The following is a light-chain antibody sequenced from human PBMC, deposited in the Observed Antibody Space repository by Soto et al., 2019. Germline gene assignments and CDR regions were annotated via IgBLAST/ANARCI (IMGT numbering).Light chain of an antibody. CDR3: CSYASSYTWV. V-gene: IGLV2-11*01. CDR1: SSDVGAYNF. CDR2: DVT. Sequence: QSVLTQPRSVSGSPGQSVTISCAGTSSDVGAYNFVSWYQQHPGKPPKLMICDVTKRPSGVPDRFSGSKSGNTASLTISGLQAEDEADYYCCSYASSYTWVFGGGTKLTVL. J-gene: IGLJ3*02.